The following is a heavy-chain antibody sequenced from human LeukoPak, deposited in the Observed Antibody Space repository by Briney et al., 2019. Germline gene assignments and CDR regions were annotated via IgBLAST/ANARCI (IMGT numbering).Heavy chain of an antibody. Sequence: GGSLRLSCAASGFIFDDYGMSWVRQVPGKGLEWVSASNWNGASTGYADSVKGRFTISRDNAKNSLYLQMKSLRADDTALYYCARMFCSAGSCYPDAFDIWGQGTMVTVSS. J-gene: IGHJ3*02. CDR3: ARMFCSAGSCYPDAFDI. CDR2: SNWNGAST. D-gene: IGHD2-15*01. V-gene: IGHV3-20*04. CDR1: GFIFDDYG.